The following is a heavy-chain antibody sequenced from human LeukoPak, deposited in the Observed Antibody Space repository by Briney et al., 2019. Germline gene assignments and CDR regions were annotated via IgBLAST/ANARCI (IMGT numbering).Heavy chain of an antibody. J-gene: IGHJ3*02. CDR3: AKEIDTLGTNAFDI. CDR1: GFTFDDYA. V-gene: IGHV3-43*02. Sequence: GVSLRLSCAASGFTFDDYAIHWVRQAPGKGLEWVSLNSGDGGSTYYADSVRGRFTISRDNSKNSLYLQMDSLRTEDTAFYYCAKEIDTLGTNAFDIWGQGTMVTVSS. CDR2: NSGDGGST. D-gene: IGHD2-15*01.